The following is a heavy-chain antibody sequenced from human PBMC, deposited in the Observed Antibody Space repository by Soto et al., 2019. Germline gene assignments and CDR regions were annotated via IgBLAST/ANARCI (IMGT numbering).Heavy chain of an antibody. CDR3: AKDTKVGATLNDAFDI. CDR1: GFTFSSYA. Sequence: GGSLRLSCAASGFTFSSYAMSWVRQAPGKGLEWVSAISGSGGSTYYADSVKGRFTISRDNSKNTLYLQMNSLRAEDTAVYYCAKDTKVGATLNDAFDIWGQGTMVTVSS. D-gene: IGHD1-26*01. V-gene: IGHV3-23*01. CDR2: ISGSGGST. J-gene: IGHJ3*02.